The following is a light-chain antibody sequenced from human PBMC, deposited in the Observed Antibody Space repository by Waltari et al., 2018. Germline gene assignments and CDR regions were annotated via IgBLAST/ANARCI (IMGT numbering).Light chain of an antibody. CDR1: QSISSY. Sequence: DIQMTQSPSSLSASVGDRVIITCRASQSISSYLNWYQQKPGKAPKLLIYAASSLQSGVPSRFSGSGSGTDFTLTISSLQPEDFVTYYCQQSYSTVLTFGGGTKVEIK. V-gene: IGKV1-39*01. CDR2: AAS. J-gene: IGKJ4*01. CDR3: QQSYSTVLT.